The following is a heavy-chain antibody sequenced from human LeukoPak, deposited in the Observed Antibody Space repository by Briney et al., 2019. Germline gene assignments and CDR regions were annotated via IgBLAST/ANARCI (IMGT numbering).Heavy chain of an antibody. J-gene: IGHJ6*03. CDR3: ARVEIPQWLWVDRGSYYYYYMDV. V-gene: IGHV1-2*02. D-gene: IGHD6-19*01. CDR2: INPNSGGT. CDR1: GYTFTGYY. Sequence: GASVKVSCKASGYTFTGYYMHWVRQAPGQGLEWMGWINPNSGGTNYAQKFQGRVTMTRDTSISTAYMELSRLRSDDTAVYYCARVEIPQWLWVDRGSYYYYYMDVWGKGTTVTVSS.